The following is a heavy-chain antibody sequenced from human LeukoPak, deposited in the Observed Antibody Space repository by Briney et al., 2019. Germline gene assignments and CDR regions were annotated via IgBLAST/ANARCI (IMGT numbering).Heavy chain of an antibody. D-gene: IGHD2-15*01. CDR3: ARGRGSD. V-gene: IGHV3-53*01. Sequence: GGSLRLSCEASGFTDSSDFMGWVPQAPGKGLEWVSIIHRGGTTYYADSVKGRFTTSRDSFKNTLNLQMNSLRAEDTAVYYCARGRGSDWGQGTLVTVSS. CDR2: IHRGGTT. J-gene: IGHJ4*02. CDR1: GFTDSSDF.